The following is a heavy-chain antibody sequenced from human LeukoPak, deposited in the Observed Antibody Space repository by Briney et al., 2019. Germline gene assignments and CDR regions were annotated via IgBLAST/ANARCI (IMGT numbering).Heavy chain of an antibody. CDR1: GHTLSGLA. D-gene: IGHD3-16*01. CDR3: AYRPPGDESFDI. V-gene: IGHV1-24*01. J-gene: IGHJ3*02. Sequence: GASVKVSCKVSGHTLSGLAMHWVRQATGKGLEWMGGSDPEDGETIYAQKFEGRVTMTEDTATDTAYMELRSLRSEDTAVYYCAYRPPGDESFDIWGQGTLVTVSS. CDR2: SDPEDGET.